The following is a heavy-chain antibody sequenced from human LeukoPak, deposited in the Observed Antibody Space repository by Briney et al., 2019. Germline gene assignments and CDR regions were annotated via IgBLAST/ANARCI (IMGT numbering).Heavy chain of an antibody. V-gene: IGHV1-18*01. CDR2: ISGYNGNT. CDR3: ARDRWFGDLSPFDY. Sequence: ASVKVSCNTSGYTFTTYGITWVRQAPGQGLEWMGLISGYNGNTHYAQKLQDRVTMTTDTSTSTAYMELRSLRSDDTAVYYCARDRWFGDLSPFDYWGQGTLVTVSS. D-gene: IGHD3-10*01. CDR1: GYTFTTYG. J-gene: IGHJ4*02.